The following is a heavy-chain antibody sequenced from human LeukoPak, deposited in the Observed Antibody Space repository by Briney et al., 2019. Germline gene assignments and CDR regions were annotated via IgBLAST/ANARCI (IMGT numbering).Heavy chain of an antibody. CDR3: ARDREGAVAGSDAFDI. V-gene: IGHV1-2*02. Sequence: GASVKVSCKASGYTFTGYYMHWVRQAPGQGLEWMGWINPNSGGTNYAQKFQGRVTMTRDTSISTAYMELSRLRSDDTAVYYCARDREGAVAGSDAFDIWGQGTMVTVSP. CDR1: GYTFTGYY. D-gene: IGHD6-19*01. J-gene: IGHJ3*02. CDR2: INPNSGGT.